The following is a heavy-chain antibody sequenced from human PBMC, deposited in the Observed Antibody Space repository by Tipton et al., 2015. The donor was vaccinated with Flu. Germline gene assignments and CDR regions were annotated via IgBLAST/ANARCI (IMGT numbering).Heavy chain of an antibody. V-gene: IGHV3-13*01. Sequence: GSLRLSCAASGFTFSSHDFHWVRQGTGKRLEWVSAIGTAGDTYYPGSVKGRFTISRENAKNSLYLQMNSLRAGDTAVYYCARGDRNYFDYWGQGTLATVSS. J-gene: IGHJ4*02. CDR2: IGTAGDT. D-gene: IGHD2-15*01. CDR1: GFTFSSHD. CDR3: ARGDRNYFDY.